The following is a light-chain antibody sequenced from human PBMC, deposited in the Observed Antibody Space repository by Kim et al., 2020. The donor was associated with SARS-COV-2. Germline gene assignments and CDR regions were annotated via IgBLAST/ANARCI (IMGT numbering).Light chain of an antibody. CDR3: QQYGSSPLT. V-gene: IGKV3-20*01. CDR2: GAS. J-gene: IGKJ4*01. CDR1: QSVSRSY. Sequence: SPGERATLSCRASQSVSRSYLAWYQQKPGQAPRLLIYGASSRAAGISDRFSGSGSGTDFTLTISRLEPEDFAVYYCQQYGSSPLTFGGGTKVDIK.